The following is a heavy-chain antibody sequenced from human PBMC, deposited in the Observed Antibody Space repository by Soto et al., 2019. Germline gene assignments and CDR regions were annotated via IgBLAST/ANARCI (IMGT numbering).Heavy chain of an antibody. CDR3: ARDDSGYDSV. CDR2: INHSGST. J-gene: IGHJ4*02. V-gene: IGHV4-34*01. D-gene: IGHD5-12*01. Sequence: SETLSLTCAVYGGSFSGYYWSWIRQPPGKGLEWIGEINHSGSTNYNPSLKSRVTISVDTSKNQFSLKLSSVTAADTAVYYCARDDSGYDSVWGQGTLVTVSS. CDR1: GGSFSGYY.